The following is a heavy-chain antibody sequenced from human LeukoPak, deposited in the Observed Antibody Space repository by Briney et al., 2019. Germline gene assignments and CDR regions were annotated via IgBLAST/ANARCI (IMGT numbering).Heavy chain of an antibody. V-gene: IGHV1-8*01. CDR1: GYTFTSYD. D-gene: IGHD1-26*01. CDR2: MNPNSGNT. Sequence: GASVKVSCKASGYTFTSYDINWLRQAPGQGLEWMGWMNPNSGNTGYAQKFQGRVTMTRDTSITTAYLDLGSLKSEDTAVYYCATGPSGWGQGTLVTVSS. J-gene: IGHJ4*02. CDR3: ATGPSG.